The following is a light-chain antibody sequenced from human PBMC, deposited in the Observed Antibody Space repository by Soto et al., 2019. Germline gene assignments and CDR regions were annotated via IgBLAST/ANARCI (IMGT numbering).Light chain of an antibody. CDR3: SAWDDSLSVWV. Sequence: QSVLTQPPSASGTPGQRVTISCSGSSSNIGRDYVYWYQQLPGTAPKLLIYTNNQRASGVPDRFSGSKSGTSASLAISGLRSEDEAEYFCSAWDDSLSVWVFGGGTQLTVL. V-gene: IGLV1-47*02. CDR2: TNN. J-gene: IGLJ3*02. CDR1: SSNIGRDY.